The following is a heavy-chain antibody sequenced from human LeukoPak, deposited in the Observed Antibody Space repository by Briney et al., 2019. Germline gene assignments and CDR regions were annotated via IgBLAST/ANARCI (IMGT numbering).Heavy chain of an antibody. J-gene: IGHJ4*02. CDR2: IIPIFGTA. V-gene: IGHV1-69*05. Sequence: SVKVSCKASGGTFSSYAISWVRQAPGQGIEWMGGIIPIFGTANYAQKFQGRVTITTDESTSTAYMELSSLRSEDTAVYYCAAYPSAAAGTVFDYWGQGTLVTVSS. CDR3: AAYPSAAAGTVFDY. D-gene: IGHD6-13*01. CDR1: GGTFSSYA.